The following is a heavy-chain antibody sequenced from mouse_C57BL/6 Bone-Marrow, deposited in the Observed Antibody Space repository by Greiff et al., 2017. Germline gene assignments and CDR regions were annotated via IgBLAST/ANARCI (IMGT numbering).Heavy chain of an antibody. J-gene: IGHJ3*01. D-gene: IGHD3-2*02. CDR2: ISSGGDYI. V-gene: IGHV5-9-1*02. Sequence: EVKLMESGEGLVKPGGSLKLSCAASGFTFSSYAMSWVRQTPEKRLEWVAYISSGGDYIYYADTVKGRFTISRDNARNTLYLQMNSLKSEDTAMYYCTRESDSSGYFAYWGQGTLVTVSA. CDR1: GFTFSSYA. CDR3: TRESDSSGYFAY.